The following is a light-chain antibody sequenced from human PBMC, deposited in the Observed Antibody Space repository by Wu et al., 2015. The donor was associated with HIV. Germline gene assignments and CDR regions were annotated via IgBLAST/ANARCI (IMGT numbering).Light chain of an antibody. J-gene: IGKJ4*01. V-gene: IGKV3-15*01. CDR3: HQYNNWPPEVT. CDR2: GAS. CDR1: QSVSAK. Sequence: EIVLTQSPVTLSVSPGERATLSCRASQSVSAKLAWYQQKPGQAPRLLIYGASTRATGIPARFSGGGFGTAFTLTISSLQSEDFAVYYCHQYNNWPPEVTFGGGTKVEIK.